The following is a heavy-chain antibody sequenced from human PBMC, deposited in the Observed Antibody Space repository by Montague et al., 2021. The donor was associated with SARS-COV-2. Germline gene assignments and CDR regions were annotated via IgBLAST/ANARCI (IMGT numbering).Heavy chain of an antibody. CDR1: GGSVSGYY. CDR2: MYNTGTS. J-gene: IGHJ4*01. V-gene: IGHV4-59*02. CDR3: ARGLGYTSMFRFFDY. D-gene: IGHD2-2*02. Sequence: SETLSLTCAVSGGSVSGYYWAWIRQPPGKGLEWIGYMYNTGTSNYNPSLKSRVSMSIDTSKNHFSLNLTSVAAADTGVYYCARGLGYTSMFRFFDYWGHGALVTVSS.